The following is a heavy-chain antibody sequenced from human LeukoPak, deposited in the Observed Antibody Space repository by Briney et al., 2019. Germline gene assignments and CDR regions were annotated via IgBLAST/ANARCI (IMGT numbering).Heavy chain of an antibody. CDR3: ARDYVWGSSESDY. V-gene: IGHV3-30*02. Sequence: PGGSLRLSCAASGFTFRSYGMHWVRQAPGKGLEWVAFIRYDGNNKYYADSVKGRFTISRDNAKNSLYLQMNSLRVEDTAIYYCARDYVWGSSESDYWGQGTLVTVSS. D-gene: IGHD7-27*01. CDR1: GFTFRSYG. J-gene: IGHJ4*02. CDR2: IRYDGNNK.